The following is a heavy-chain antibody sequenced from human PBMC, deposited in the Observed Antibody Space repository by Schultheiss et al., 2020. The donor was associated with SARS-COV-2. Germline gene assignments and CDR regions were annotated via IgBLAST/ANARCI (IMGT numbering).Heavy chain of an antibody. Sequence: GGSLRLSCKGSGYSFTTYWIAWVRQMPGKGLEWMGIIYPGDSDTRYSPSFQGQVTISADKSISTAYLQWSSLKASDTAMYYCARRGYSYIDNWFDPWGQGTLVTVSS. CDR1: GYSFTTYW. CDR3: ARRGYSYIDNWFDP. J-gene: IGHJ5*02. CDR2: IYPGDSDT. V-gene: IGHV5-51*01. D-gene: IGHD5-18*01.